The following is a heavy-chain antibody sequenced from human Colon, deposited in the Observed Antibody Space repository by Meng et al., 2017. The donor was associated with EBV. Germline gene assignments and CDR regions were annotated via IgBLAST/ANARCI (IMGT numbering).Heavy chain of an antibody. Sequence: VQLQESGPGLVNPSHTLSLTCTVSGGSISSGNHYWSWIRQHPGKGLEYIGYIYYSGSTYYNPSLKSRVIISVDTSKNQFSLRLNSVTAADTAVYYCASLYGDSSVWYLDLWGRGTLVTVSS. CDR2: IYYSGST. CDR3: ASLYGDSSVWYLDL. CDR1: GGSISSGNHY. J-gene: IGHJ2*01. D-gene: IGHD4-17*01. V-gene: IGHV4-31*03.